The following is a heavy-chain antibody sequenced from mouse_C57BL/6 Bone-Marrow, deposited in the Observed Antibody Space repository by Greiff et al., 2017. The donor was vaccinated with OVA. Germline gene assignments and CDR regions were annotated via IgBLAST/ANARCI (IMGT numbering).Heavy chain of an antibody. CDR1: GFTFSSYG. CDR2: ISSGGSYN. D-gene: IGHD2-5*01. V-gene: IGHV5-6*01. Sequence: EVQLVESGGDLVKPGGSLKLSCAASGFTFSSYGMSWVRQTPDKRLEWVATISSGGSYNYYPDSVKGRFTISRDNAKNTLYLQMSSLKSEDTAMYYCASYSNFFDYWGQGTTLTVSS. CDR3: ASYSNFFDY. J-gene: IGHJ2*01.